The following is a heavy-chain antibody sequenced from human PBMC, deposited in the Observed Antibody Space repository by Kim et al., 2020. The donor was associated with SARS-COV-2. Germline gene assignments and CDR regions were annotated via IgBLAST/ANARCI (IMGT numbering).Heavy chain of an antibody. Sequence: SETLSLTCTVSGGSISSSSYYWGWIRQPPGKGLEWIGSIYYSGSTYYNPSLKSRVTISVDTSKNQFSLKLSSVTAADTAVYYCARDLRFGVFDYWGQGTLVTVSS. CDR1: GGSISSSSYY. V-gene: IGHV4-39*07. CDR2: IYYSGST. J-gene: IGHJ4*02. D-gene: IGHD3-10*01. CDR3: ARDLRFGVFDY.